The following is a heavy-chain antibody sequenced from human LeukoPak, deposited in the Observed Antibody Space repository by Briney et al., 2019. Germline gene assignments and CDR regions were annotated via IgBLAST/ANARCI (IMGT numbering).Heavy chain of an antibody. CDR2: IYYSGST. Sequence: SETLFLTCTVSGGSISSSSYYWGWIRQPPGKGLEWIGSIYYSGSTYYNPSLKSRVTISVDTSKNQFSLKLSSVTAADTAVYYCVSGSYFEFDHYWGQGTLVTVSS. D-gene: IGHD3-10*01. CDR1: GGSISSSSYY. J-gene: IGHJ4*02. CDR3: VSGSYFEFDHY. V-gene: IGHV4-39*01.